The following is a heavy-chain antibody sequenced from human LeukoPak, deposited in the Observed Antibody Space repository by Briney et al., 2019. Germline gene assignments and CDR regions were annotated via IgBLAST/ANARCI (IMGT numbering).Heavy chain of an antibody. D-gene: IGHD3-3*01. CDR3: AREGGGYDFWSGYYRLSYYFDY. CDR2: IYTSGST. J-gene: IGHJ4*02. Sequence: SATLSLTCTVSGGSISSYYWSWIRQPAGKGLEWIGRIYTSGSTNYNPSLKSRVTMSVDTSKNQFSLKLSSVTAADTAVYYCAREGGGYDFWSGYYRLSYYFDYWGQGTLVTVSS. V-gene: IGHV4-4*07. CDR1: GGSISSYY.